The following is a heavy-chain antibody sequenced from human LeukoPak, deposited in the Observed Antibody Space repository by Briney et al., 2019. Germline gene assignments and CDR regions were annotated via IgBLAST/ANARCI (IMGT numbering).Heavy chain of an antibody. CDR3: ARSGSSGYSGTGGMDV. CDR1: GGTFSSYA. D-gene: IGHD3-22*01. J-gene: IGHJ6*02. CDR2: IIPILGIA. Sequence: ASVKVSCKASGGTFSSYAISWVRQAPGQGLEWMGRIIPILGIANYAQKFQGSVTIIADKSTSTAYMELSSLRSEDTAVYYCARSGSSGYSGTGGMDVWGQGTTVTVSS. V-gene: IGHV1-69*04.